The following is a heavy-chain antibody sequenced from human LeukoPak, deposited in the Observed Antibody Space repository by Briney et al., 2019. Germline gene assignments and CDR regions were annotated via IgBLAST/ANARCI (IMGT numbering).Heavy chain of an antibody. CDR2: IYYSGST. Sequence: SETLSLTCTVSGGSISNYYWSWIRQPPGKGLEWIGYIYYSGSTNYNPSLKSRVTISVDTSKNQFSLKLSSVTAADTAVYYCARGNGYSHYFDYWGQGTLVTVSS. CDR3: ARGNGYSHYFDY. V-gene: IGHV4-59*01. CDR1: GGSISNYY. J-gene: IGHJ4*02. D-gene: IGHD5-24*01.